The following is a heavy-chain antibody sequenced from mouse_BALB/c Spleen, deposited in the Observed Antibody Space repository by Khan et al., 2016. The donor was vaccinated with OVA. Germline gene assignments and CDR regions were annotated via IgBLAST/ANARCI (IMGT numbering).Heavy chain of an antibody. CDR2: IGPGSGST. Sequence: DLVKPGASVKLSCKASGYTLTSYWINWIKQRPRQGLEWIGRIGPGSGSTYYNEVFKGKATLTVDTSSSTAYIQLSSLSSEDSAVYFWARENYYGRTCYAMDYWGQGTSVTVSS. CDR1: GYTLTSYW. V-gene: IGHV1S41*01. D-gene: IGHD1-1*01. CDR3: ARENYYGRTCYAMDY. J-gene: IGHJ4*01.